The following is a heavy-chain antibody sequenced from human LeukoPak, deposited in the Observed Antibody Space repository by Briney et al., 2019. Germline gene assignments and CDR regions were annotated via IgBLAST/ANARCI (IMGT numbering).Heavy chain of an antibody. D-gene: IGHD2-2*01. CDR1: GFTFSSYS. CDR3: ARAPTVLVGYCSSSSCQADY. J-gene: IGHJ4*02. CDR2: IGPSSTYI. V-gene: IGHV3-21*01. Sequence: GGSLRLSCAASGFTFSSYSMNWVRQAPGKGLEWVSAIGPSSTYIYYADSVKGRFTISRDNAENSLYLQMNSLRVEDTAVYYCARAPTVLVGYCSSSSCQADYWGQGTLVTVSS.